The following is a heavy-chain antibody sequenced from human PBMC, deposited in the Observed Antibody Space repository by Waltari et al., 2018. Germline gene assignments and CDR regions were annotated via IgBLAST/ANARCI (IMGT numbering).Heavy chain of an antibody. CDR2: IIPIFGTA. D-gene: IGHD3-22*01. V-gene: IGHV1-69*13. CDR3: ARMGDSYYYDSSGSSGAFDI. Sequence: QVQLVQSGAEVKKPGSSVKVSCKASGGTFSSYAISWVRQAPGQGLEWMGRIIPIFGTANYAQKFQGRVTITADKSTSTAYMELSSLRSEDTAVYYCARMGDSYYYDSSGSSGAFDIWGQGTMVTVSS. J-gene: IGHJ3*02. CDR1: GGTFSSYA.